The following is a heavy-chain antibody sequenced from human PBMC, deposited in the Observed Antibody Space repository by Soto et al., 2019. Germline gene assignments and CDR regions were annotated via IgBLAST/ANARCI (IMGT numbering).Heavy chain of an antibody. D-gene: IGHD3-22*01. V-gene: IGHV1-2*02. J-gene: IGHJ4*02. Sequence: XSVKVSCNASVYTFTCYYMHWVRQAPGQGLEWMGWINPNSGGTNYAQKFQGRVTMTRDTSISTAYMELSRLRSDDTAVYYCARDLINYYDSSGYYLDSWGQGTLVTVSS. CDR3: ARDLINYYDSSGYYLDS. CDR1: VYTFTCYY. CDR2: INPNSGGT.